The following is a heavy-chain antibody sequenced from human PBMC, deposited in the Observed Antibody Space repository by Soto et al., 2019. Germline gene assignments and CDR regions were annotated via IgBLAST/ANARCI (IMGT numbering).Heavy chain of an antibody. J-gene: IGHJ4*02. CDR3: ARSMKGGKSFDH. Sequence: PSETLSLTCTVSGGSISSYYWSWILQPPGKGLEWIGYIYYSGSTNYNPSLKSRVTISRDNAKNSVFLQMNSLRVDDTAVYYCARSMKGGKSFDHWGLGTLVTVSS. CDR2: IYYSGST. CDR1: GGSISSYY. D-gene: IGHD1-26*01. V-gene: IGHV4-59*08.